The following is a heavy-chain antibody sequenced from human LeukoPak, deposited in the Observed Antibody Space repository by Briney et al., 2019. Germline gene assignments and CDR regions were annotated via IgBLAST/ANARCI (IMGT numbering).Heavy chain of an antibody. Sequence: GGSLRLSCAASGFTFSSYAMSWVRQAPGKGLEWVSAISGSGGSTYYADSVKGRFTISRDNSKNTLYLQMNSLRAEDTAVYYCAKDRSTMIVVVIAFDYWGQGTLVTVSS. CDR3: AKDRSTMIVVVIAFDY. CDR2: ISGSGGST. CDR1: GFTFSSYA. D-gene: IGHD3-22*01. V-gene: IGHV3-23*01. J-gene: IGHJ4*02.